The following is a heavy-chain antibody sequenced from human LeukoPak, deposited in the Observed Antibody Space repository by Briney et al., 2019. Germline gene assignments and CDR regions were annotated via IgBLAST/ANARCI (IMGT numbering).Heavy chain of an antibody. J-gene: IGHJ4*02. CDR3: ARGSGYNYGFPDY. V-gene: IGHV3-23*01. CDR2: ISGSGGST. Sequence: GGSLRLSCAASGFTFSSYAMSWVRQAPGKGLEWVSAISGSGGSTYYADSVKGRFTISRDNSKNTLYLQMNSLRAEDTAVYYCARGSGYNYGFPDYWGQGTLVTVSS. D-gene: IGHD5-18*01. CDR1: GFTFSSYA.